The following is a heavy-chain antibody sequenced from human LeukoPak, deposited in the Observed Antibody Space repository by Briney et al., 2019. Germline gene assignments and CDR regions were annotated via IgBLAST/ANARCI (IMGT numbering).Heavy chain of an antibody. J-gene: IGHJ6*02. Sequence: GGSLRLSCAASGFTFSNYWMTWVRQVPGKGLEWVANINRDGSERYYVDSVKGRFTISRDDAKSSLYLQMNSLRAEDTAVYYCARRNAMDVWGQGTTVIVFS. CDR2: INRDGSER. CDR3: ARRNAMDV. V-gene: IGHV3-7*03. CDR1: GFTFSNYW.